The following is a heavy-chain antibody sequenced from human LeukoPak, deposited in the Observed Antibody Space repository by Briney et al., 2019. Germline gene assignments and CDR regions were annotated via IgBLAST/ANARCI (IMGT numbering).Heavy chain of an antibody. D-gene: IGHD6-19*01. V-gene: IGHV6-1*01. CDR2: KYYRSKWYK. J-gene: IGHJ4*02. CDR1: GDSVPSKNGA. CDR3: AWDFGITGWHIFDY. Sequence: SQTLSLTCVFSGDSVPSKNGAWNWIRQSTSRGVEWLGRKYYRSKWYKDYAESMEGRMTISQDTSKNEYSLHLNSVTPHDTALDYCAWDFGITGWHIFDYWGQGTLVTVSS.